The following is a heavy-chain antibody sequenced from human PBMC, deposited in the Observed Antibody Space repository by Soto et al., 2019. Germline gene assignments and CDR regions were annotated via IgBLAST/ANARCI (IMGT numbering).Heavy chain of an antibody. Sequence: GGSLRLSCAASGFTFCNAWINWVRQAPEKRLERVGRIKSKTDGGTTDYAEHMKGRITISRDDSKNTLYLQMNSLKTEDTAVYYCTTGRTSRDGYITEDFDYWGQGTLVTVSS. D-gene: IGHD5-12*01. J-gene: IGHJ4*02. CDR3: TTGRTSRDGYITEDFDY. CDR2: IKSKTDGGTT. CDR1: GFTFCNAW. V-gene: IGHV3-15*07.